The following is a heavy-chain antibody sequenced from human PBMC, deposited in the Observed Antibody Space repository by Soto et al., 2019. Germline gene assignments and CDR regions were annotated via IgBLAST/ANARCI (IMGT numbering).Heavy chain of an antibody. V-gene: IGHV1-58*02. CDR1: GFTFPSSA. Sequence: SVKVSCKASGFTFPSSAMQWVRQARGQRLEWIGWIVVGSGNTNYAQKFQERVTITRDMSTSTAYMELSSLRSEDTAVYYCAADLYYGSGSYYAVNWFDPWGQGTLVTVSS. D-gene: IGHD3-10*01. J-gene: IGHJ5*02. CDR3: AADLYYGSGSYYAVNWFDP. CDR2: IVVGSGNT.